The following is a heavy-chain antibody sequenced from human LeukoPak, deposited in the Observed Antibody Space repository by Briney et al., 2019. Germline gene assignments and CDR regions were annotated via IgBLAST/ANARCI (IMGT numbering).Heavy chain of an antibody. Sequence: GGSLRHSCAPPGYTFCNAGMTWVRQAPRKGLEWVGRIKSKTDGGKTDYAAPVKGRFTISREDSKNTLDLKMNSLKIEDTAVDYCVTGAYYDGYWGQGNLVTVSS. CDR1: GYTFCNAG. D-gene: IGHD3-3*01. J-gene: IGHJ4*02. V-gene: IGHV3-15*05. CDR2: IKSKTDGGKT. CDR3: VTGAYYDGY.